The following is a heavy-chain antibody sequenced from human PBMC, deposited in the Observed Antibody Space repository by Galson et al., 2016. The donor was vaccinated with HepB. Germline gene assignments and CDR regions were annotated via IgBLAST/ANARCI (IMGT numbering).Heavy chain of an antibody. D-gene: IGHD2/OR15-2a*01. Sequence: SLRLSCAASGFTFSSCWMVWVRQAPGEGLEWVANINEDGSATNYVDSVKGRFTIPRDNVKNSLYLQLNSLRVEDTAVYFCAREPFICPWDYWGPGTPVTVSA. J-gene: IGHJ4*02. V-gene: IGHV3-7*03. CDR2: INEDGSAT. CDR1: GFTFSSCW. CDR3: AREPFICPWDY.